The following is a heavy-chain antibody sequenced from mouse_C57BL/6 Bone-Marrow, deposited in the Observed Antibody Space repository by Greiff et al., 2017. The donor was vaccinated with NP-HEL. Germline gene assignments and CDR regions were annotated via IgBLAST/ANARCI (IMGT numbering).Heavy chain of an antibody. CDR3: AILPFAY. CDR1: GYTFTSYW. V-gene: IGHV1-74*01. Sequence: VQLQQPGAELVKPGASVKVSCKASGYTFTSYWMHWVKQRPGQGLEWIGRIHPSDSDTNYNQKFKGKATLTVDKSPRTAYMQLSSLTSEDSAVYYCAILPFAYWGQGTLVTVSA. J-gene: IGHJ3*01. CDR2: IHPSDSDT.